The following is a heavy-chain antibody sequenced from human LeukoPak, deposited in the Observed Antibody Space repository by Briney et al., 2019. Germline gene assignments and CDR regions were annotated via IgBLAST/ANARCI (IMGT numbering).Heavy chain of an antibody. CDR3: AREGSVVSTDAFDI. CDR2: IYYSGST. CDR1: GGSISSYY. J-gene: IGHJ3*02. Sequence: SETLSLTCTVSGGSISSYYWSWIRQPPGKGLEWIGYIYYSGSTNYNPSLKSRVTISVDTSKNQFPLKLSSVTAADTAVYYCAREGSVVSTDAFDIWGQGTMVTVSS. D-gene: IGHD2-15*01. V-gene: IGHV4-59*01.